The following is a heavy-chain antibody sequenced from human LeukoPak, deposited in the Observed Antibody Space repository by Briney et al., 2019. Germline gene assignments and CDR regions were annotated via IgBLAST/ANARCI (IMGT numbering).Heavy chain of an antibody. CDR1: GFTFNIYA. J-gene: IGHJ4*02. CDR3: ARVHDHSAYDFQGY. D-gene: IGHD5-12*01. Sequence: GGSLRLSCAASGFTFNIYAMAWVRQAPGKGLEWVSGITGSGSGGYTYYADSVKGRFTISRDNSQNTLYLQMNSLRAEDTALYYCARVHDHSAYDFQGYWGQGALVTVSS. V-gene: IGHV3-23*01. CDR2: ITGSGSGGYT.